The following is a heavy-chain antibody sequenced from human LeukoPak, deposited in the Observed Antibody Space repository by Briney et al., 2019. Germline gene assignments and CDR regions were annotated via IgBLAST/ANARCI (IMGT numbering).Heavy chain of an antibody. Sequence: ASVKVSCKASGYTFTGYYMHWVRQAPGQGLEWMGWINPNSGGTNYAQKFQGRVTMTRDTSISTAYMELSRLRSDDAAVYYCAREPTDYDFWSSYLKAVAYKDVWGKGTTVTVSS. CDR3: AREPTDYDFWSSYLKAVAYKDV. CDR2: INPNSGGT. CDR1: GYTFTGYY. J-gene: IGHJ6*03. D-gene: IGHD3-3*01. V-gene: IGHV1-2*02.